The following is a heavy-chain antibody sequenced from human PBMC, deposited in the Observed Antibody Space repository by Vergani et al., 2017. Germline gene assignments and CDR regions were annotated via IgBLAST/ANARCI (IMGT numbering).Heavy chain of an antibody. J-gene: IGHJ6*02. CDR2: ISSSSSYT. D-gene: IGHD6-13*01. CDR1: GFTFSDYY. V-gene: IGHV3-11*05. Sequence: VQLVESGGGLVQPGGSLRLSCSASGFTFSDYYMSWIRQAPGKGLEWVSYISSSSSYTNYADSLKGRFTISRDNAKNSLYLQMNSLRAEDTAVYYCARGHIAAAGPYYYGMDVWGQGTTVTVSS. CDR3: ARGHIAAAGPYYYGMDV.